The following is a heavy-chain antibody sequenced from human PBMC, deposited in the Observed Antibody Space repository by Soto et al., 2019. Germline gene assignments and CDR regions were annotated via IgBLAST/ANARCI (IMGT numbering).Heavy chain of an antibody. CDR1: GFSFSRYW. V-gene: IGHV3-7*05. D-gene: IGHD2-15*01. J-gene: IGHJ6*02. CDR3: ASIDHGMDV. Sequence: EVQLVESGGGLVQPGGSLRLSCEASGFSFSRYWMSWVRQAPGKGLEWVANTKQDGSDKYYVDSVKGRFTISRDNAKNSQYLQMNSLRAEDTALYYCASIDHGMDVWGQGTTGTVS. CDR2: TKQDGSDK.